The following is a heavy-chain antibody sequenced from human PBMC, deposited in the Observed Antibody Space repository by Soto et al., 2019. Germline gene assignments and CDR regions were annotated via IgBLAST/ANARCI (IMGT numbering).Heavy chain of an antibody. Sequence: SETLSLTCTVSGGSIISGGYYWSWIRQHPGKGLEWIGYIYYSGSTYYNPSLKSRVTISVDTSKNQFSLKLSSVTAADTAVYYCARGSTGPSDYWGQGTLVTVSS. CDR3: ARGSTGPSDY. CDR1: GGSIISGGYY. V-gene: IGHV4-31*03. J-gene: IGHJ4*02. CDR2: IYYSGST.